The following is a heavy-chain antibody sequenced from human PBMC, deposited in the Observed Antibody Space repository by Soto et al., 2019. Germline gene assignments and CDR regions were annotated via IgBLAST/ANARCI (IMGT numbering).Heavy chain of an antibody. Sequence: GASVKVSCKASGYTFTGYYMHWVRQAPGQGLEWMGWINPNSGGTNYAQKFQGWVTMTRDTSISTAYMELSRLRSDDTAVYYCARGLGCSSTSCFQDYYCYYYGMDVWGQGTTVTVSS. D-gene: IGHD2-2*01. CDR2: INPNSGGT. CDR1: GYTFTGYY. V-gene: IGHV1-2*04. J-gene: IGHJ6*02. CDR3: ARGLGCSSTSCFQDYYCYYYGMDV.